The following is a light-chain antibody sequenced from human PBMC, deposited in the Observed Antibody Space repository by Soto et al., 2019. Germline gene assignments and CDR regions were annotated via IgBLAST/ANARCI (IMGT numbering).Light chain of an antibody. CDR1: QSVAGN. V-gene: IGKV3-15*01. CDR2: GAS. CDR3: QQYNNWLTWT. Sequence: EIVMTQSPATLSVSPGERATLSCRASQSVAGNLAWYQRKPGQAPRLLIYGASTRATGIPARFSGSGSGTEFTLTISSLQSEDFAVYYCQQYNNWLTWTFGEGTKVDIK. J-gene: IGKJ1*01.